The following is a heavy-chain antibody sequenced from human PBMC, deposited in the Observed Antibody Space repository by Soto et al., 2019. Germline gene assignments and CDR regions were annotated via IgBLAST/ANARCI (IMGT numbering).Heavy chain of an antibody. V-gene: IGHV5-51*01. CDR3: ASTTGTTHYYYGMDV. Sequence: GESLKISCKGSGYGFTSYWIGWVRQMPGKGLEWMGIIYPGDSDTRYSPSFQGQVTISADKSISTAYLQWSSLKASDTAMYYCASTTGTTHYYYGMDVWGQGTTVTVSS. D-gene: IGHD1-1*01. CDR2: IYPGDSDT. CDR1: GYGFTSYW. J-gene: IGHJ6*02.